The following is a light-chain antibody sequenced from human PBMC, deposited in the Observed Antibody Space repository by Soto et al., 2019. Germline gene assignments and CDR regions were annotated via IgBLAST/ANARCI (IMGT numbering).Light chain of an antibody. V-gene: IGKV3-15*01. CDR3: QKYNNWPWT. J-gene: IGKJ1*01. CDR2: GAS. CDR1: QSVSTY. Sequence: EIVLTQSPATLPFSPWEIANLSCRASQSVSTYLALYQQKPGQAPRLLIHGASTRATGFPARFSGSGSVTDFTLTISSLQSEDFAVYYCQKYNNWPWTFGQGTKVDIK.